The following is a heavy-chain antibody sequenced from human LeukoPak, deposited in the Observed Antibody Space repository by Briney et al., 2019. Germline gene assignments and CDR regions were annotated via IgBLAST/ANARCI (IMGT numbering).Heavy chain of an antibody. V-gene: IGHV2-5*02. J-gene: IGHJ5*02. CDR1: GFSLSTSGVG. CDR3: AHRYCTNGVCPNRFDP. Sequence: SGPTLVKPTQTLTLTCTFSGFSLSTSGVGVGWIRQPPGKALEWLALIYWDDDKRYSPSLKSRLTITKDTSKNQVVLTMTNMDPVDTATYYCAHRYCTNGVCPNRFDPWGQGTLVTVSS. D-gene: IGHD2-8*01. CDR2: IYWDDDK.